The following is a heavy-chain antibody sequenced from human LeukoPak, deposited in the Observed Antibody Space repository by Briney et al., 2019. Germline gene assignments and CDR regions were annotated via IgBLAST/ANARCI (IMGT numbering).Heavy chain of an antibody. J-gene: IGHJ3*02. V-gene: IGHV3-33*01. Sequence: GGSLRLSCAASGFTFSSYGMHWVRQAPGKGLEWVAVIWYDGSNKSYAGSVKGRFTISRDNSKNTLYLQMNSLRAEDTAVYYCARDRGQWLVLDAFDIWGQGTMVTVSS. D-gene: IGHD6-19*01. CDR2: IWYDGSNK. CDR1: GFTFSSYG. CDR3: ARDRGQWLVLDAFDI.